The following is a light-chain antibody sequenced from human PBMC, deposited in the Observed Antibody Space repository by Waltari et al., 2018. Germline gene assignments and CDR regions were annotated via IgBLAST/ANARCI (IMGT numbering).Light chain of an antibody. J-gene: IGKJ4*01. Sequence: EIVMTQSPATLSLCPGERATLSCRASQSVSSSLAWYQQKPGQAPRLLVYGASSRATGIPDRFSGSGSGTEFTLTISSLEPEDVAVYYCHQNSNWPLTFGGGTKVEIK. CDR2: GAS. CDR3: HQNSNWPLT. CDR1: QSVSSS. V-gene: IGKV3D-15*01.